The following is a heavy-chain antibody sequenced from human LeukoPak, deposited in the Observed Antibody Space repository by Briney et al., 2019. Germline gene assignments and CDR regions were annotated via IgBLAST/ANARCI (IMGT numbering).Heavy chain of an antibody. CDR2: IYYSGST. J-gene: IGHJ4*02. V-gene: IGHV4-59*01. CDR3: ARGDVLRYFDWLLGFDY. CDR1: GGSISSYY. Sequence: SETLSLTCTVSGGSISSYYWSWIRQPPGKGLEWIGYIYYSGSTNYNPSLKSRVTISVDTSKNQLSLKLSSVTAADTAVYYCARGDVLRYFDWLLGFDYWGQGTLVTVSS. D-gene: IGHD3-9*01.